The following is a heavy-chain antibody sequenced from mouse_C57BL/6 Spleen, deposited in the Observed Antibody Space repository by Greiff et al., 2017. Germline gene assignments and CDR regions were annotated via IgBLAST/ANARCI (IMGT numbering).Heavy chain of an antibody. Sequence: VQLQQPGAELVRPGSSVKLSCKASGYTFTSYWMDWVKQRPGQGLEWIGNIYPSDSETHYNQKFKDKATLTVDKSSSTAYMQLSSLTSEDSAVYYCASNYGSSDYWGQGTTLTVSS. D-gene: IGHD1-1*01. CDR1: GYTFTSYW. CDR3: ASNYGSSDY. J-gene: IGHJ2*01. V-gene: IGHV1-61*01. CDR2: IYPSDSET.